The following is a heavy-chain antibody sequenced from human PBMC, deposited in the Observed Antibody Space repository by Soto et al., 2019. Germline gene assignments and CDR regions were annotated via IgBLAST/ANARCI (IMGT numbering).Heavy chain of an antibody. CDR3: ARLGGDTSDFEY. CDR2: IYPGDSDT. J-gene: IGHJ4*02. D-gene: IGHD3-16*01. CDR1: GYKFTSYW. V-gene: IGHV5-51*01. Sequence: RGESLKISCKGSGYKFTSYWIAWVRQMPGKGLEWMGIIYPGDSDTRYSPSFQGQVTISADKSVSTAYLQWSSLKASDAAMYYCARLGGDTSDFEYWGQGTLVTVSS.